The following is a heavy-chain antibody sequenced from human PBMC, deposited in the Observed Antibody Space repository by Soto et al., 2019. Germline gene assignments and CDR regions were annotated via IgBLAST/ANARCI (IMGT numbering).Heavy chain of an antibody. CDR2: SIPSFGTA. D-gene: IGHD3-22*01. J-gene: IGHJ5*02. V-gene: IGHV1-69*15. CDR1: GGTFSSYA. CDR3: ARDRVPSSGYYPYWFDP. Sequence: QVQLVQSGAEVKKPGSSVKVSCQASGGTFSSYAITWVRQAPGQGLEWMGRSIPSFGTANYAQKSQGRVTITADESTNTAYMELSSLRSEDKAVYYCARDRVPSSGYYPYWFDPWGQGTMVTVSS.